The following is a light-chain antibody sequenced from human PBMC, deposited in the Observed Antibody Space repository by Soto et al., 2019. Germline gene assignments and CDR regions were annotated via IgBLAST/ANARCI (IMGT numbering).Light chain of an antibody. J-gene: IGKJ1*01. CDR3: QHYNSYSEA. V-gene: IGKV1-5*03. Sequence: VQVTQSSSTLSGSVGDRVTITCRASQTISSWLAWYQQKPGKAPKLLIYKASTLKSGVPSRFSGSGSGTEFTLTISSLQPDDFATYYCQHYNSYSEAVGQGGKVDIK. CDR2: KAS. CDR1: QTISSW.